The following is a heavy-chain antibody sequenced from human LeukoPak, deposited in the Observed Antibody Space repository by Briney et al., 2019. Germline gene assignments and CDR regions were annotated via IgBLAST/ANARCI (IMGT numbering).Heavy chain of an antibody. J-gene: IGHJ4*02. CDR3: AKIDRQYCSRSSCYALDY. CDR2: IYPGDSGT. V-gene: IGHV5-51*01. Sequence: GESLKISCKCSGYSFTSYWIGWVRQMPGKGLEWMGIIYPGDSGTRYSPSFQGQVTISVDKSISTAHLQWSSLKASDTAIYYCAKIDRQYCSRSSCYALDYWGQGTQVTVSS. CDR1: GYSFTSYW. D-gene: IGHD2-2*01.